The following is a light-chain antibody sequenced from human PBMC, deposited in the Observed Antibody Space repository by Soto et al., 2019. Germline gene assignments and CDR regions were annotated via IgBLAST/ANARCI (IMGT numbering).Light chain of an antibody. CDR3: GRWDASLRVNV. V-gene: IGLV1-47*01. CDR1: NSRSGSHY. CDR2: RND. J-gene: IGLJ1*01. Sequence: QSVLPQPPSASGTPGQRVTISCSTSNSRSGSHYGFSYQQLPGTAPKILIYRNDQRPSGVPDRLSGAKSGTSASLAISGLRSEDEADYYCGRWDASLRVNVFGTGTKLTVL.